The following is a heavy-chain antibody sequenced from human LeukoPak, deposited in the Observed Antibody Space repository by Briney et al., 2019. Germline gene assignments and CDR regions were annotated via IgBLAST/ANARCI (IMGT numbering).Heavy chain of an antibody. CDR1: GGTFSSYA. D-gene: IGHD2-2*01. CDR2: IIPIFGTA. Sequence: GASVKVSCTASGGTFSSYAISWVRQAPGQGLEWMGGIIPIFGTANYAQKFQGRVTITADESTSTAYMELSSLRSEDTAVYYCARGYLYCSSTSCNWGQAFDIWGQGTMVTVFS. CDR3: ARGYLYCSSTSCNWGQAFDI. V-gene: IGHV1-69*13. J-gene: IGHJ3*02.